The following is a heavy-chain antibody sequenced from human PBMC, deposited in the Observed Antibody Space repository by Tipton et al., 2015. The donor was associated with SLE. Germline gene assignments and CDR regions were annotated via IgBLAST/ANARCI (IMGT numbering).Heavy chain of an antibody. CDR3: VRGHYYWFDP. CDR1: GGSISNHF. Sequence: TLSLTCTVSGGSISNHFWSWIRQPPGKGLEWIGCLYNSGNTTYNPSFKSRVTISVHTSKDQLSLQLNSVTAADTAVYYCVRGHYYWFDPWGQGTLVTVSS. CDR2: LYNSGNT. V-gene: IGHV4-59*11. D-gene: IGHD3-3*01. J-gene: IGHJ5*02.